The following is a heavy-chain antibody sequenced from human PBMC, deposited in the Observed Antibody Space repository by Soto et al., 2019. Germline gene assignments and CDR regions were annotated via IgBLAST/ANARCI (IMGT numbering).Heavy chain of an antibody. J-gene: IGHJ5*02. CDR1: GGSISSGDYY. D-gene: IGHD1-7*01. V-gene: IGHV4-30-4*01. Sequence: PSETLSLTCTVSGGSISSGDYYWSWIRQPPGKGLEWIGYIYYSGSTYHNPSLKSRVTISVDTSKNQFSLKLSSVTAADTAVYYCARETYNWNYEEYSWFDPWGQGTMVTVSS. CDR3: ARETYNWNYEEYSWFDP. CDR2: IYYSGST.